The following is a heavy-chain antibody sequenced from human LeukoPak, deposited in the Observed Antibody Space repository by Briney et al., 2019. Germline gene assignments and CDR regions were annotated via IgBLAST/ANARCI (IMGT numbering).Heavy chain of an antibody. V-gene: IGHV1-8*01. CDR3: AREPNAYSNYGSSAFDI. J-gene: IGHJ3*02. CDR2: MNPNSGNT. CDR1: GYTFRSYD. Sequence: GASVKVSCKASGYTFRSYDINWVRQATGQGLEWMGWMNPNSGNTGYAQKLQGRVTITRNTSISTAYMELSSLRSEDTAVYYCAREPNAYSNYGSSAFDIGAQGTRATVS. D-gene: IGHD4-11*01.